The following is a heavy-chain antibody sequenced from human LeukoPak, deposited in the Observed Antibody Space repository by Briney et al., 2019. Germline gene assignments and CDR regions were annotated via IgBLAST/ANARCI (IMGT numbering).Heavy chain of an antibody. CDR2: ISGSGGST. D-gene: IGHD6-19*01. J-gene: IGHJ4*02. Sequence: GGSLRLSCEGSGFIFRTFGMSWVRQAPGKGLEWVSAISGSGGSTYYADSVKGRFTISRDNSKNTLYLQMNSLRAEDTAVYYCAKASGWYVSYFDYWGQGTLVTVSS. CDR1: GFIFRTFG. V-gene: IGHV3-23*01. CDR3: AKASGWYVSYFDY.